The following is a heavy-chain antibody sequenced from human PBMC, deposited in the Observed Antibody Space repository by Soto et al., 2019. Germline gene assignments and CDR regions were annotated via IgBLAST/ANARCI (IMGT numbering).Heavy chain of an antibody. V-gene: IGHV3-30*04. D-gene: IGHD4-17*01. CDR2: ISYDGSTK. CDR3: ARDQSSTVITSTHFDP. Sequence: GGSLRLSCVGSGYSFGRFAMDWVRQAPGKGLEWVAVISYDGSTKYYGDSVKVLFTISRDNSANTLYLEMNSLRPEDTAVYYCARDQSSTVITSTHFDPWGQGTLVTVSS. J-gene: IGHJ5*02. CDR1: GYSFGRFA.